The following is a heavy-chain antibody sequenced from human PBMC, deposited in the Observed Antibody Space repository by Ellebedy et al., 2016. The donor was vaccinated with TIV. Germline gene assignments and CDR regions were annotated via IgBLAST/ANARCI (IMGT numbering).Heavy chain of an antibody. V-gene: IGHV3-23*01. D-gene: IGHD3-16*01. J-gene: IGHJ4*02. Sequence: GESLKISCAASGFTFSIYAMSWVRQAPGKGLEWVSLISGSGDTYYADSVKGRFTISRDNSKNTLYLQMNSLRAEDRAVYYCARHAYGGVFFDYWGQGTPVTVSS. CDR2: ISGSGDT. CDR3: ARHAYGGVFFDY. CDR1: GFTFSIYA.